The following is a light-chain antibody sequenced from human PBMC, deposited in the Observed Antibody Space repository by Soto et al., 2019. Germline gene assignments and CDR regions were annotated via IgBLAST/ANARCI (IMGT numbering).Light chain of an antibody. CDR1: QSISSY. V-gene: IGKV1-39*01. CDR2: AAS. Sequence: DIQMTQSASSLSASVGDRVTITCRASQSISSYLNWYQQKPGKAPKLLIYAASSLQSGVPSRFSGSGSGTDFTLTISSLQPEDFATYYCQQSYSTPRTFGQGTNVAIK. CDR3: QQSYSTPRT. J-gene: IGKJ1*01.